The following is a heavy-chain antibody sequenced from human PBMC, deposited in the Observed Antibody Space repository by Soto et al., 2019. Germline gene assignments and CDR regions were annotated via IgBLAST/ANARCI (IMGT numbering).Heavy chain of an antibody. CDR3: ARNGYCVSTSCYSDYYSGMDA. Sequence: QVQLVQSGAEVKKPGSSVKVSCKASGGTFSSYAISWVRQAPGQGLEWMGGIIRIFGTANYAQKFQGRVTITADESTSTAYMKLSSLRSEDTAVYYCARNGYCVSTSCYSDYYSGMDAWGQGTTVTVSS. D-gene: IGHD2-2*02. CDR2: IIRIFGTA. CDR1: GGTFSSYA. J-gene: IGHJ6*02. V-gene: IGHV1-69*12.